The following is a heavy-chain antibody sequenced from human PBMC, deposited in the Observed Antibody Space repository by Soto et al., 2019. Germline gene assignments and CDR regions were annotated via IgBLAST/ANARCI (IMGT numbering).Heavy chain of an antibody. CDR1: GYTFTSYD. D-gene: IGHD3-9*01. V-gene: IGHV1-8*01. Sequence: ASVKVSCKASGYTFTSYDINWVRQATGQGLEWMGWMNPNSGNTGYAQKFQGRVTMTRNTSVSTAYMELSSLRSEDTAVYYCARGYYDILTGYYKWVYFDYWGQGTLVTVSS. CDR2: MNPNSGNT. CDR3: ARGYYDILTGYYKWVYFDY. J-gene: IGHJ4*02.